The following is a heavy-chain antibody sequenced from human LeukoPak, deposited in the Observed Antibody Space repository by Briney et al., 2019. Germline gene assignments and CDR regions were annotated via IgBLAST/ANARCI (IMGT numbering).Heavy chain of an antibody. CDR3: AKNPRLEGWIYFDS. D-gene: IGHD1-1*01. CDR2: ISGSGGRI. CDR1: GFTFSSYS. V-gene: IGHV3-23*01. J-gene: IGHJ4*02. Sequence: HSGGSLRLSCAASGFTFSSYSMSWVRQAPGKGLEWVSSISGSGGRIDYADSVKGRFTISRDNSKNTLSLQMNSLTAEDTAVYYCAKNPRLEGWIYFDSWGQGILVTVSS.